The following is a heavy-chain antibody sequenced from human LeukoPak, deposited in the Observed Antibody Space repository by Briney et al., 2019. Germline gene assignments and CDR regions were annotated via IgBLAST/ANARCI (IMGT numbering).Heavy chain of an antibody. CDR2: ITWNSDDM. V-gene: IGHV3-9*01. CDR3: TRVTSWRTGFDY. D-gene: IGHD1-1*01. J-gene: IGHJ4*02. Sequence: GRSLRLPCAASGFSFEAYGMYWVRQAPGKGLEWVSGITWNSDDMAYADSVKGRFTISRDNAKNCLYLQMNSLTVEDTALYYCTRVTSWRTGFDYWGQGTLVTVSS. CDR1: GFSFEAYG.